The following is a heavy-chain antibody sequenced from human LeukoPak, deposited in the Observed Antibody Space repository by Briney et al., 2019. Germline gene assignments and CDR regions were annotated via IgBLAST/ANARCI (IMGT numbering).Heavy chain of an antibody. D-gene: IGHD3-3*01. CDR1: GFTFSSYA. CDR3: AKAETFWSGYYDY. J-gene: IGHJ4*02. CDR2: ISGSGGST. V-gene: IGHV3-23*01. Sequence: PGGSLRLSCAASGFTFSSYAMSWVRQAPGKGLEWVSAISGSGGSTYYADSVKGRFTISRDNSKNTLYLQMNSLRAEDTAAYYCAKAETFWSGYYDYWGQGTLVTVSS.